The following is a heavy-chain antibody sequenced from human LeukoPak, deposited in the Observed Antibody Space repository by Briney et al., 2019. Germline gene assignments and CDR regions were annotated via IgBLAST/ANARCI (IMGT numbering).Heavy chain of an antibody. CDR1: GGSFSGYY. Sequence: PSRSLSLTCAVDGGSFSGYYWSWIRQPPGKGLEWIGEIHHSVSTTYNPSLKNRVAISVDTSRKQFSLRLSSVTAADTALYYCARGGPGDLSFPNFAYWGQGRLVTVS. J-gene: IGHJ4*02. CDR2: IHHSVST. V-gene: IGHV4-34*01. CDR3: ARGGPGDLSFPNFAY. D-gene: IGHD3-16*02.